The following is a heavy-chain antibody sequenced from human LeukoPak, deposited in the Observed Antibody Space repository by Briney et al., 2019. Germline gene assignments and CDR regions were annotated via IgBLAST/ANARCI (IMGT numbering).Heavy chain of an antibody. Sequence: GGSLRLSCAASGFTFSSYWMSWVRQAPGKGLEWVANIKQDGSEKYYVDSVKGRFTISRDNAKNSLYLQMNSLRAEDTAVYYCARGDLYGSGSPEFYLDCWGQGTLVTVSS. CDR2: IKQDGSEK. CDR3: ARGDLYGSGSPEFYLDC. V-gene: IGHV3-7*05. CDR1: GFTFSSYW. D-gene: IGHD3-10*01. J-gene: IGHJ4*02.